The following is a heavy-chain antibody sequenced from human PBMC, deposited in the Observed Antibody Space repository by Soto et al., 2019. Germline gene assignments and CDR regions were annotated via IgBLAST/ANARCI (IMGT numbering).Heavy chain of an antibody. D-gene: IGHD4-17*01. CDR3: ATDYGDYFEGTFFHY. V-gene: IGHV3-30*03. J-gene: IGHJ4*02. CDR2: ISYDGGHK. Sequence: GESLKISCAASGFTFSSYGMHWVRQAPGKGLEWVALISYDGGHKYYADSVRGRITISRDNSKNTLYLQMNSLRAEDTAVFYCATDYGDYFEGTFFHYWGQGTLVTVSS. CDR1: GFTFSSYG.